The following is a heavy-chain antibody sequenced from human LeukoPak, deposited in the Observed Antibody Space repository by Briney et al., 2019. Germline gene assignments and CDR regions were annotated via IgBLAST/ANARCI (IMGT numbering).Heavy chain of an antibody. D-gene: IGHD3-22*01. V-gene: IGHV4-59*01. CDR1: GGSISSDY. CDR3: ARAVLYHYDSSGYYCNWFDP. CDR2: IDYRGST. Sequence: SETLSLTCTVSGGSISSDYWSWIRQPPGKGLEWIGYIDYRGSTNYNPSLKSRVTISVDTSKNQFSLKLSSVTAADTAVYYCARAVLYHYDSSGYYCNWFDPWGQGTLVTVSS. J-gene: IGHJ5*02.